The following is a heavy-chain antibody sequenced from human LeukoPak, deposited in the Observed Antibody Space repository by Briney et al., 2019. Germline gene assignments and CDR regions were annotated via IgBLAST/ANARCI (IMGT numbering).Heavy chain of an antibody. CDR1: GFIINTYG. D-gene: IGHD3/OR15-3a*01. J-gene: IGHJ3*02. V-gene: IGHV3-23*01. CDR2: ISSGGGGT. CDR3: ARGWTDI. Sequence: GGSLRLSCATSGFIINTYGMNWVRQAPGKGLEWVSGISSGGGGTYYADSVEGRFTISRDNSKSTLYLQMNSLRADDTAVYYCARGWTDIWGQGTMVTVSS.